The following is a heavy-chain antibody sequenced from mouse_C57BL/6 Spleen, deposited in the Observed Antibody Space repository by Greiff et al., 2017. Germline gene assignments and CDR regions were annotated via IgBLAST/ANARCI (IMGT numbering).Heavy chain of an antibody. V-gene: IGHV5-6*01. CDR1: LFTFIIYG. Sequence: EVMLVESVGSFFPPFVSPHLSFSSSLFTFIIYGMSWVRQTPDKRLEWVATISSCGSYTYYPDSVKGRFTISRDNAKNTLYLQMSSLKSEDTAMYYCARHESVLLRPFDYWGQGTTLTVSS. CDR3: ARHESVLLRPFDY. CDR2: ISSCGSYT. D-gene: IGHD1-1*01. J-gene: IGHJ2*01.